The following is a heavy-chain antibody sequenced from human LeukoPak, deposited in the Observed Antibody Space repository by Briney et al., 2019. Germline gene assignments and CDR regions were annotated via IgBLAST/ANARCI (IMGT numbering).Heavy chain of an antibody. Sequence: GASVKVSCKASGGTFSSYAISWVRQAPGQGLEWMGGILPIFGTANYAQKFQGRVTITTDESTSTAYMELSSLRSEDTAVYYCARLPQEYGDYEWSGGSYFDYWGQGTLVTVSS. CDR3: ARLPQEYGDYEWSGGSYFDY. CDR2: ILPIFGTA. J-gene: IGHJ4*02. V-gene: IGHV1-69*05. D-gene: IGHD4-17*01. CDR1: GGTFSSYA.